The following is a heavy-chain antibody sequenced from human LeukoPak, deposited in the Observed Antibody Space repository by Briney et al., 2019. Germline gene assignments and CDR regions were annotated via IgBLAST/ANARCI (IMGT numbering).Heavy chain of an antibody. Sequence: GSLRLSCAASGFTFDDYGMSWVRQAPGKGLEWVSGINWNGGSTGYADSVKGRFTISRDTAKNSLYLQMYSLTAEDTALYYCARYCTFRTCSGTKFDSWGPGTLVTVSS. D-gene: IGHD1-1*01. CDR2: INWNGGST. V-gene: IGHV3-20*04. CDR1: GFTFDDYG. J-gene: IGHJ4*02. CDR3: ARYCTFRTCSGTKFDS.